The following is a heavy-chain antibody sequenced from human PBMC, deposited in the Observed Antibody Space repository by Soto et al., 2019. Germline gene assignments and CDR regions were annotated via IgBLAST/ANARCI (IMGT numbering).Heavy chain of an antibody. V-gene: IGHV1-3*01. D-gene: IGHD3-3*01. J-gene: IGHJ4*02. Sequence: QVQFVQSGAEVKKPGASVKVSCKTSGYSFLNYLVFWVRQAPGQRLEWMGWINAGNGNTKYSKKFQGRVTITRDTSASTAYMGLTSLRSEDTAVYYFASVGVVGLYYWGQGTLVTVAS. CDR2: INAGNGNT. CDR3: ASVGVVGLYY. CDR1: GYSFLNYL.